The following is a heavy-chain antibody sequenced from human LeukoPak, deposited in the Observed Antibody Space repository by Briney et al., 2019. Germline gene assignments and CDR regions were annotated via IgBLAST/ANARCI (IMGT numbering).Heavy chain of an antibody. J-gene: IGHJ3*02. CDR1: GITLRNHR. D-gene: IGHD6-19*01. V-gene: IGHV3-74*01. Sequence: GSLRLFLASSGITLRNHRVPRVRQASGKGLGGVSRINSDGRSISYADSVKGRFTISRDNAKNTLYLQMNSLRAEDTAVYYCAREPIAVADPDAFDIWGQGTMVTVSS. CDR3: AREPIAVADPDAFDI. CDR2: INSDGRSI.